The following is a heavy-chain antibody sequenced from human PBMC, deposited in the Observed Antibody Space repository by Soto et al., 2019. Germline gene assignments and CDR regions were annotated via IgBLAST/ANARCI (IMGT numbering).Heavy chain of an antibody. CDR3: ARGPNGDYDNEYFQH. CDR2: IWYDGSNK. Sequence: GGSLRLSCAASGFTFSSYGRHWVRQAPGKGLEWVAVIWYDGSNKYYADSVKGRFTISRDNSKNTLYLQMNSLRAEDTAVYYCARGPNGDYDNEYFQHWGQGTLVTVSS. V-gene: IGHV3-33*01. J-gene: IGHJ1*01. CDR1: GFTFSSYG. D-gene: IGHD4-17*01.